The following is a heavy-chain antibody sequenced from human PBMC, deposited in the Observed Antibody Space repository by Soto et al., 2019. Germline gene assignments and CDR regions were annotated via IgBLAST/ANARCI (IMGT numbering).Heavy chain of an antibody. CDR3: AGETYYYGSGNYGWFDP. CDR2: IYPGGNT. Sequence: EVQLVESGGGLIQPGGSLRLSCAASGFTVSTKYMNWVRQAPGRGLEWVSVIYPGGNTYYTDSVKGRFTISRDSSRNTMFLQMNSLRAEDTALYYCAGETYYYGSGNYGWFDPWGKGTLVTVSS. V-gene: IGHV3-53*01. J-gene: IGHJ5*02. CDR1: GFTVSTKY. D-gene: IGHD3-10*01.